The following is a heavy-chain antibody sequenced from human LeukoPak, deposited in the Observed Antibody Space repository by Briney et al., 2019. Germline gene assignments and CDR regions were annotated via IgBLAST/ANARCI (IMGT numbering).Heavy chain of an antibody. CDR1: GGSISSSSYY. J-gene: IGHJ3*02. CDR2: IYYSGST. Sequence: SETLSLTCTVSGGSISSSSYYWGWIRQPPGMGLEWIGSIYYSGSTYYNPSLKSRVTISVDTSKNQFSLKLSSVTAADTAVYYCARPIVVVTASAFDIWGQGTMVTVSS. V-gene: IGHV4-39*01. CDR3: ARPIVVVTASAFDI. D-gene: IGHD2-21*02.